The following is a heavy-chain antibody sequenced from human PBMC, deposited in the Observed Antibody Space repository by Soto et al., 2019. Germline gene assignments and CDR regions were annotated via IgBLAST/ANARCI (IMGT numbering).Heavy chain of an antibody. D-gene: IGHD1-20*01. J-gene: IGHJ6*02. CDR3: ARDRSRNWNYYYYGMDV. Sequence: QVQLVQSGAVVKKPGSSVKVSCKASGGTFSSYAISWVRQAPGQGLEWMGGIIPIFGTANYAQKFQGRVTITADESTSTAYMELSSPRSEDTAVYYCARDRSRNWNYYYYGMDVWGQGTTVTVSS. CDR1: GGTFSSYA. V-gene: IGHV1-69*01. CDR2: IIPIFGTA.